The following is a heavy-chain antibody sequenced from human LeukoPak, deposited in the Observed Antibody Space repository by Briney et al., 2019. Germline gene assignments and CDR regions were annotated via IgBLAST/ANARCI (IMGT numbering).Heavy chain of an antibody. J-gene: IGHJ4*02. D-gene: IGHD1-26*01. Sequence: GGSLRLSCAASGFTFSSYSMNWVRQAPGKGLEWVSSISSSSSYIYYADSVRGRFTISRDNAKNSLYLQMNSLRAEDTAVYYCARGRGIVGAIDYWGQGTLVTVSS. CDR1: GFTFSSYS. V-gene: IGHV3-21*01. CDR3: ARGRGIVGAIDY. CDR2: ISSSSSYI.